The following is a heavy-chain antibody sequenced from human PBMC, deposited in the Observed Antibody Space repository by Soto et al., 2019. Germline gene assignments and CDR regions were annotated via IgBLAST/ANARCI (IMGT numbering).Heavy chain of an antibody. Sequence: GASVKVSCKASGYTFTSYDINWVRQATGQGLEWMGWMNPNSGNTGYAQKFQGRVTMTRNTSISTAYMELSSLRSEDTAVYYCARGFNSGPSPPFDPGGQEPLVTVSS. J-gene: IGHJ5*02. V-gene: IGHV1-8*01. CDR1: GYTFTSYD. CDR3: ARGFNSGPSPPFDP. D-gene: IGHD1-26*01. CDR2: MNPNSGNT.